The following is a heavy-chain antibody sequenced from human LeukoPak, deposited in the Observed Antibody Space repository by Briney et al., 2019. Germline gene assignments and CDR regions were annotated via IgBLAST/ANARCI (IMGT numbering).Heavy chain of an antibody. Sequence: SETLSLTCTVSGDSISSSFYYWGWIRQPPGKGLEWIGEIYHSGSTNYNPSLKSRVTISVDKSKNQFSLKLSSVTAADTAVYYCARDPRGYGANAFDYWGQGALVTVSS. CDR1: GDSISSSFYY. J-gene: IGHJ4*02. D-gene: IGHD4-23*01. V-gene: IGHV4-39*07. CDR3: ARDPRGYGANAFDY. CDR2: IYHSGST.